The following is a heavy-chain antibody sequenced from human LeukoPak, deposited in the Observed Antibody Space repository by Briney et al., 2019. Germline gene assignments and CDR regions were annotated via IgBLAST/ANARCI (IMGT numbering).Heavy chain of an antibody. CDR3: ARVHGANFYYFDY. V-gene: IGHV3-48*04. CDR1: GFTFSNYG. J-gene: IGHJ4*02. D-gene: IGHD4/OR15-4a*01. Sequence: GGSLRLSCAASGFTFSNYGMHWVRQAPGKGLEWVSYISTSGSTIYADSVKGRFTISRDNAKNSLYLQMNSLRAEDTAVYYCARVHGANFYYFDYWGQGTLVTVSS. CDR2: ISTSGSTI.